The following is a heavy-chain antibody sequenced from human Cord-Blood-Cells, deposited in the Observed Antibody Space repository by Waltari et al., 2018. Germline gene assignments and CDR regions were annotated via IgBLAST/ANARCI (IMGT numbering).Heavy chain of an antibody. J-gene: IGHJ4*02. CDR1: GGSFCGYY. D-gene: IGHD7-27*01. Sequence: QVQLQPWGAGLLKPSQTLSHTCAAYGGSFCGYYWSWIRQAPGKGLEWIGEINHRGNTNYNPSLKSRVTISVDTSKNQFSLKVSAGTAAVTAVYYCARGQGPAGDSGFDYWGQGTLVTVSS. V-gene: IGHV4-34*01. CDR3: ARGQGPAGDSGFDY. CDR2: INHRGNT.